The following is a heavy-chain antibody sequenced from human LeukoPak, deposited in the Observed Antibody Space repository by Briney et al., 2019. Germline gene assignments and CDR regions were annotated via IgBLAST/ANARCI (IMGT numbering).Heavy chain of an antibody. CDR2: ISYDGSNQ. Sequence: PGGSLRLSCAASGFTFSNYAVHWVRQAPGKGLEWVAVISYDGSNQEYADSVKGLFIISRDNSKATLYLQMNLLRTEDTALYYCARERGSGWYYLDYWGQGALVTVSS. V-gene: IGHV3-30*04. CDR3: ARERGSGWYYLDY. D-gene: IGHD6-19*01. CDR1: GFTFSNYA. J-gene: IGHJ4*02.